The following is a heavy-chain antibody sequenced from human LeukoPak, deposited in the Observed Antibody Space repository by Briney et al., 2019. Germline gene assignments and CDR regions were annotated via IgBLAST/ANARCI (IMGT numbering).Heavy chain of an antibody. Sequence: GGSLRLSCAASGFTFSEYSMIWVRQAPGKGLEWVSYISPSSDTIYYADSVKGRFTISRDNAKNSLYLQVNSLRDEDTAVYYCARDNWSDYWGQGALVTVSS. V-gene: IGHV3-48*02. CDR1: GFTFSEYS. J-gene: IGHJ4*02. CDR3: ARDNWSDY. CDR2: ISPSSDTI.